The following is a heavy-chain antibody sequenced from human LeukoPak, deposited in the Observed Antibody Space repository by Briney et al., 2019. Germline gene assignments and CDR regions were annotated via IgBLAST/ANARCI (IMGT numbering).Heavy chain of an antibody. CDR2: ISVSARST. Sequence: GRSLRLSCAASGFTFSSYGMSWVRQAPGKGLEWVSAISVSARSTYYAESLKERLPISTDNSKNRVYLQMNSLRAEATAVYYCEKDRVWFRYFKRWGQGRLVTV. D-gene: IGHD3-10*01. CDR3: EKDRVWFRYFKR. V-gene: IGHV3-23*01. CDR1: GFTFSSYG. J-gene: IGHJ1*01.